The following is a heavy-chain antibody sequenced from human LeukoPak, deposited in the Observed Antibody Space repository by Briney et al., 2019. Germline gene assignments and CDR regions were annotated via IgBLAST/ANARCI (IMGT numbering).Heavy chain of an antibody. V-gene: IGHV4-61*01. D-gene: IGHD2-15*01. CDR3: ARSVEGYCSGGSCYSYSYYMDV. CDR2: IYYSGST. Sequence: SETLSPTCTVSGFSISSGYYWGWIRQPPGKGLEWIGYIYYSGSTNYNPSLKSRVTISVDTSKNQFSLKLSSVTAADTAVYYCARSVEGYCSGGSCYSYSYYMDVWGKGTTVTVSS. J-gene: IGHJ6*03. CDR1: GFSISSGYY.